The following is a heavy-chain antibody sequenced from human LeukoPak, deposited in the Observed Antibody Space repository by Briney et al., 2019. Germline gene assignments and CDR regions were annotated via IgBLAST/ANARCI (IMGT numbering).Heavy chain of an antibody. J-gene: IGHJ4*02. D-gene: IGHD4-23*01. CDR3: ARVGPIDTGNSPYYFAY. CDR1: GFTFSSYA. CDR2: ISYDGSNK. Sequence: PGRSLRLSCAASGFTFSSYAMHWVRQAPGKGLEWVAVISYDGSNKYYADSVKGRFTISRDNSKNTLYLQMNSLRAEDTAVYYWARVGPIDTGNSPYYFAYGAKETLATVPP. V-gene: IGHV3-30-3*01.